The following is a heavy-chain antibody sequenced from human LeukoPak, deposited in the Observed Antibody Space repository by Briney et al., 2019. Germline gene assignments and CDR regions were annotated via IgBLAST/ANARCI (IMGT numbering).Heavy chain of an antibody. J-gene: IGHJ4*02. CDR1: GFTFSSYS. D-gene: IGHD6-13*01. CDR3: AKDLIAAADR. V-gene: IGHV3-48*01. CDR2: ISRSSSII. Sequence: PGGSLRLSCVASGFTFSSYSMNWVRQTPGKGLEWVSYISRSSSIIYYADSVKGRFTISRDNSKNTLYLQMNSLRAEDTAVYYCAKDLIAAADRWGQGTLVTVSS.